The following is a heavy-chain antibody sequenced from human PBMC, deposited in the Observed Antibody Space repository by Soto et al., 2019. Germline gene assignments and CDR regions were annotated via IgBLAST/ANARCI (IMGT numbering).Heavy chain of an antibody. J-gene: IGHJ6*02. V-gene: IGHV4-59*01. CDR2: IYSSGST. Sequence: NPSETLSLTGTVSGGSINNNYWSWIRQPPGKGLEWIGYIYSSGSTKYNPSLKSRVTISLDTSKNHFSLKLSSVTAADTAVYYCARALILVNYGMDVWGQGTTVTVSS. CDR3: ARALILVNYGMDV. D-gene: IGHD3-10*01. CDR1: GGSINNNY.